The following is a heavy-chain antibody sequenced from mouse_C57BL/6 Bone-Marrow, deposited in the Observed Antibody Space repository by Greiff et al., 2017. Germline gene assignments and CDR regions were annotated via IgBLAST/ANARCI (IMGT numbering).Heavy chain of an antibody. CDR2: IDPSDSYT. J-gene: IGHJ2*01. CDR1: GYTFTSYW. CDR3: ARKETAQATTDY. Sequence: QVQLQQPGAELVMPGASVKLSCKASGYTFTSYWMHWVKQRPGQGLEWIGEIDPSDSYTNYNQKFKGKSTLTVDKSSSTAYMQLSSLTSEDSAVYYGARKETAQATTDYWGQGTTLTVSS. V-gene: IGHV1-69*01. D-gene: IGHD3-2*02.